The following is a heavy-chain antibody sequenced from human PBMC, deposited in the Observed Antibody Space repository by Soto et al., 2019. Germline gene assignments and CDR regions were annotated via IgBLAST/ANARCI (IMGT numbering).Heavy chain of an antibody. D-gene: IGHD6-13*01. CDR1: GGSISSYY. J-gene: IGHJ4*02. Sequence: QVQLQESGPGLVKPSETLSLTCTVSGGSISSYYWSWIRQSPGTGLEWIGYISYSGSTNYNPSLKSLVTKPVATSKNQLSLKLSSVTAADTAGYYCAGRGPAAGKTIFDYLGQGTLVTVSS. CDR2: ISYSGST. CDR3: AGRGPAAGKTIFDY. V-gene: IGHV4-59*08.